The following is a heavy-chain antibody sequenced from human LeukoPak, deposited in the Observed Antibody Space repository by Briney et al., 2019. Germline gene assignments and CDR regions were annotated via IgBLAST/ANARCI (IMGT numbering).Heavy chain of an antibody. J-gene: IGHJ4*02. V-gene: IGHV1-69*01. CDR3: ARGHDYDSSGYYLRLDY. D-gene: IGHD3-22*01. Sequence: GASVKVSCKASGGTFSSYAISWVRQAPGQGLEWMGGIIPIFGTANYAQKFQGRVTITADESTSTAYMELSSLRSEDTAVYYCARGHDYDSSGYYLRLDYWGQGTLVTVSS. CDR2: IIPIFGTA. CDR1: GGTFSSYA.